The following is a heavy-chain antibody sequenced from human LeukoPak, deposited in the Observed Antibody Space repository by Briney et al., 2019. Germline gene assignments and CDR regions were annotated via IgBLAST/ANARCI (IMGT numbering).Heavy chain of an antibody. CDR1: GFTFSSFP. CDR2: IISNGGST. V-gene: IGHV3-64D*06. CDR3: VKAYSSSWYYGMDV. Sequence: QPGGSLRLSCSASGFTFSSFPMHWVRQAPGKGLEYVSAIISNGGSTYYADSVRGRFTTSRDNSKSTVYLQMSSLRAEDTAVYYCVKAYSSSWYYGMDVWGQGTTVTVSS. J-gene: IGHJ6*02. D-gene: IGHD6-13*01.